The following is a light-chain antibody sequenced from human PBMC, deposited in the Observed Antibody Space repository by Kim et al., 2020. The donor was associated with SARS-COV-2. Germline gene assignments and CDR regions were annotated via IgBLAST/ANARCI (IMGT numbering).Light chain of an antibody. V-gene: IGLV3-19*01. CDR3: NSRDSSGNWV. Sequence: SSELTQDPAVSVALGQTVRITCQGDSLRSYYASWYQQKPGQAPVLVIYGKNNRHSGIPDRFSGSSSGNTASLTITGAQAEDEADYYCNSRDSSGNWVFGGGTQLTVL. J-gene: IGLJ3*02. CDR1: SLRSYY. CDR2: GKN.